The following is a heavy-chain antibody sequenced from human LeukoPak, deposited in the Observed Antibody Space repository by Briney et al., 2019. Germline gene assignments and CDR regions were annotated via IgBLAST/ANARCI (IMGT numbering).Heavy chain of an antibody. V-gene: IGHV3-21*01. Sequence: PGGSLRLSCAASGFTFSSYSMNWVRQAPGKGLEWVSSISSISTYIYHADSVQGRFTISRDNAENSLYLQMNNLRAEDTAMYYCARSPTYYYGMDVWGQGTTVTVSS. J-gene: IGHJ6*02. CDR1: GFTFSSYS. CDR2: ISSISTYI. CDR3: ARSPTYYYGMDV.